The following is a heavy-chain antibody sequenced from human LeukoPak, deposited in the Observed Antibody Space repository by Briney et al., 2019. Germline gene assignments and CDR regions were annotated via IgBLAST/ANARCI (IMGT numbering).Heavy chain of an antibody. J-gene: IGHJ4*02. D-gene: IGHD2-21*01. CDR2: ISSSSSYI. CDR3: ASSLWF. Sequence: GGSLRLSCAASGFTVSSNYMSWVRQAPGKGLEWVSSISSSSSYIYYADSVMGRFTISRDNAKNSLYLQMNSLRAEDTAVYYCASSLWFWGQGTLVTVSS. V-gene: IGHV3-21*01. CDR1: GFTVSSNY.